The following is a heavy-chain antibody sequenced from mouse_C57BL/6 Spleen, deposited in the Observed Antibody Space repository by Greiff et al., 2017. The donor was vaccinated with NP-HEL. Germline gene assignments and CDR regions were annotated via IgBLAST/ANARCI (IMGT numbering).Heavy chain of an antibody. CDR2: INYDGSST. D-gene: IGHD1-1*01. CDR3: ARVITTVVSWYFDV. Sequence: EVMLVESEGGLVQPGSSMKLSCTASGFTFSDYYMAWVRQVPEKGLEWVANINYDGSSTYYLDSLKSRFIISRDNAKNILYLQMSSLKSEDTATYYCARVITTVVSWYFDVWGTGTTVTVSS. V-gene: IGHV5-16*01. J-gene: IGHJ1*03. CDR1: GFTFSDYY.